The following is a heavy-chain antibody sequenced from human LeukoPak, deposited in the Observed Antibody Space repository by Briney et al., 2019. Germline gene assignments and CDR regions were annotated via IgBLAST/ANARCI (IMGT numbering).Heavy chain of an antibody. CDR1: GFTFSSYA. D-gene: IGHD3-9*01. CDR3: AKAYDILTGFFDY. Sequence: GGSLRLSCAASGFTFSSYAMSWVRQAPGKGLEWVTAISGSGGSTYYADSVKGRFTISRDNSKNTLYLQMNSLRAEDTAIYYCAKAYDILTGFFDYWGQGTLVTVSS. J-gene: IGHJ4*02. CDR2: ISGSGGST. V-gene: IGHV3-23*01.